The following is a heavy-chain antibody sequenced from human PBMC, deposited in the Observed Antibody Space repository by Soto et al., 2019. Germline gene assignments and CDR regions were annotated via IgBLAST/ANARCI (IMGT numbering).Heavy chain of an antibody. V-gene: IGHV5-10-1*01. J-gene: IGHJ6*02. CDR1: GYIFTSYW. D-gene: IGHD6-13*01. Sequence: ESLKISCKGSGYIFTSYWISWFLQVRGKGLEWMGRIDPSDSYTNYSPSFQGHVTISADKSISTAYLQWSSLKASDTAMYYCARRRSSTLYYYYYYGMDVWGQGTTVTVSS. CDR2: IDPSDSYT. CDR3: ARRRSSTLYYYYYYGMDV.